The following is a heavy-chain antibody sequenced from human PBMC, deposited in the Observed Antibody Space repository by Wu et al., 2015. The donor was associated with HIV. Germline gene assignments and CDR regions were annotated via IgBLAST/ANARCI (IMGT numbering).Heavy chain of an antibody. D-gene: IGHD1-26*01. V-gene: IGHV1-69*15. CDR2: IIPTFGTI. CDR1: GGTFSNYA. CDR3: ARDPAMGLKNAFDI. J-gene: IGHJ3*02. Sequence: QVHLVQFGGEVKKPGSSVKVTCKASGGTFSNYAFNWVRQDPGQGLEWMGRIIPTFGTINYAQKFQGRVTITADGFRSTVYMELSSLTSEDTAVYYCARDPAMGLKNAFDIWGQGTAVTVSS.